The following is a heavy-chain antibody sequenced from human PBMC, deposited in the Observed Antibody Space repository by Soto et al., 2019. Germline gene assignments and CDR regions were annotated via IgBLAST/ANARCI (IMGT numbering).Heavy chain of an antibody. V-gene: IGHV4-31*03. CDR2: IYYSGST. CDR3: ARVTPPHLIHY. D-gene: IGHD2-21*02. CDR1: GGSISSGGYY. J-gene: IGHJ4*02. Sequence: SETLSLTCTVSGGSISSGGYYWSWIRQHPGKGLEWIGYIYYSGSTYYNPSLKSRVTISVDTSKNRFSLKLSSVTAADTAVYYCARVTPPHLIHYWGQGTLVTVSS.